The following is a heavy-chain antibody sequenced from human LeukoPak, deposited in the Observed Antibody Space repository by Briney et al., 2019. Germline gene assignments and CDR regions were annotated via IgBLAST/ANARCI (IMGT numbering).Heavy chain of an antibody. J-gene: IGHJ4*02. CDR3: ARWAGTGSPQFYGPLDY. CDR1: GGTFSNYA. V-gene: IGHV1-69*01. CDR2: LIPIFNTP. D-gene: IGHD1-1*01. Sequence: ASVKVSCKASGGTFSNYAFSWARQAPGQGLEWMGGLIPIFNTPVYAQKFQGRVTINADASTSTAYMELSSLTSDDTALYYCARWAGTGSPQFYGPLDYWGQGTLVTVSS.